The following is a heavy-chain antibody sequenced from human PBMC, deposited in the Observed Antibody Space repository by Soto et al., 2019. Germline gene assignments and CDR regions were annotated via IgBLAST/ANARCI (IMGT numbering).Heavy chain of an antibody. CDR3: ARGSGRTSWIFDY. Sequence: ASVKVSCKASGYAFINYAVHWVRQAPGQRLEWLGWSSADNGDIKYSQEFQGRVAITRDPSANTVYMESSNLKSEDMAIYYCARGSGRTSWIFDYWGQGTPVTVSS. J-gene: IGHJ4*02. CDR1: GYAFINYA. D-gene: IGHD2-2*01. CDR2: SSADNGDI. V-gene: IGHV1-3*02.